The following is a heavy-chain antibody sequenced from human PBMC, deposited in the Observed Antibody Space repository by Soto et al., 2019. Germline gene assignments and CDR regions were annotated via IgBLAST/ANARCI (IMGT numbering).Heavy chain of an antibody. J-gene: IGHJ3*02. CDR2: INHSGST. V-gene: IGHV4-34*01. CDR1: GGSFSGYY. D-gene: IGHD6-13*01. CDR3: ARRYSSAFDI. Sequence: SETLSLTCAVYGGSFSGYYWSWIRQPPGKGLEWIGEINHSGSTNYNPSLKSRVTISVDTSKNQFSLKLSSVTAADTAVYYCARRYSSAFDIWGRGTMVTVSS.